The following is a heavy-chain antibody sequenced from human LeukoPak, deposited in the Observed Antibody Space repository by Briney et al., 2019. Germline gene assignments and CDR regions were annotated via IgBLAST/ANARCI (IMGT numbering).Heavy chain of an antibody. V-gene: IGHV3-23*01. CDR2: ISGSGGST. J-gene: IGHJ4*02. CDR1: GFTFSSYA. D-gene: IGHD3-22*01. CDR3: AKDFRSNYYDSSGFNDY. Sequence: GGSLRLSCAASGFTFSSYAMGWVRQAPGKGLEWVSAISGSGGSTYYADSVKGRFTISRDNSKNTLYLQMNSLRAEDTAVYYCAKDFRSNYYDSSGFNDYWGQGTLVTVSS.